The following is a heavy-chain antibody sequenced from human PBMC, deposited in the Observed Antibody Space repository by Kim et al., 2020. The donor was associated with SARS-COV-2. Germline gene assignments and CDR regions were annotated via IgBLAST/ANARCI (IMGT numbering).Heavy chain of an antibody. J-gene: IGHJ3*02. CDR1: GFTFSSYD. CDR3: ARAITMIGSRAFDI. CDR2: IGTAGDT. D-gene: IGHD3-22*01. Sequence: GGSLRLSCAASGFTFSSYDMHWVRQATGKGLEWVSAIGTAGDTYYPGSVKGRFTISRENAKNSLYLQMNSLRAGDTAVYYCARAITMIGSRAFDIWGQGTMVTVSS. V-gene: IGHV3-13*01.